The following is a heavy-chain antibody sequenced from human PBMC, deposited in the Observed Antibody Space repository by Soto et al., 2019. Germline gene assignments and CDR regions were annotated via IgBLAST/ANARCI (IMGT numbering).Heavy chain of an antibody. CDR3: TAKSYTRSVDY. V-gene: IGHV3-73*01. Sequence: EVHLVESGGGLVQPGGSLKLSCAASGFSFSDSAMHWVRQASGNGLEWVGRIRSKYNNYATAYAASVQGRFNISRDDSKNTADLQMDSLKTEDTAVYYCTAKSYTRSVDYWGQGTLVTLSS. J-gene: IGHJ4*02. CDR2: IRSKYNNYAT. CDR1: GFSFSDSA. D-gene: IGHD3-16*01.